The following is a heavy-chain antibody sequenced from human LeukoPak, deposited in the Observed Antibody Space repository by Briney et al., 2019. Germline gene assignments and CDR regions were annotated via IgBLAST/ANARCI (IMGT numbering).Heavy chain of an antibody. V-gene: IGHV3-48*04. Sequence: GGSLRLSCAASGFTFSSYWMNWVRQAPGKGLEWVSYIGHTGSITDYAGSVKGRFTVSRDNAKNSLYLQMNTLRAEDTAVYYCVRDGAVVTSGSYPWRYFQYWGLGTLVTVSS. CDR1: GFTFSSYW. J-gene: IGHJ1*01. D-gene: IGHD3-10*01. CDR3: VRDGAVVTSGSYPWRYFQY. CDR2: IGHTGSIT.